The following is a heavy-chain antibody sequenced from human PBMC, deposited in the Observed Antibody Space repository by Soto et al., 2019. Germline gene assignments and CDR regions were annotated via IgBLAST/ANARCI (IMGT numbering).Heavy chain of an antibody. CDR1: GYTFTSYG. V-gene: IGHV1-18*01. CDR2: ISAYNGNT. D-gene: IGHD6-13*01. CDR3: ARITLLYSNYGMDV. Sequence: ASVKFSCKASGYTFTSYGISWVRQAPGQGLEWMGWISAYNGNTNYAQKLQGRVTMTTDTSTSTAYMELRSLRSDDTAVYYCARITLLYSNYGMDVWGQGTTVTVS. J-gene: IGHJ6*02.